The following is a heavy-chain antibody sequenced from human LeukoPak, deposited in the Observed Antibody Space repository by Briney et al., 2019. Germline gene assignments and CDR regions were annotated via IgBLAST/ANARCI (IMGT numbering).Heavy chain of an antibody. CDR3: AAYIVSTVYVY. J-gene: IGHJ4*02. CDR2: VNRGGST. Sequence: ASGTLSLTCAVSGGSINSLNWWSWFRQSPGKGLEWIGEVNRGGSTNYNPSLKSRVTISVDRSNTQFSLRLSAVTAADTAVYYCAAYIVSTVYVYWGQGALVTVSS. CDR1: GGSINSLNW. D-gene: IGHD5/OR15-5a*01. V-gene: IGHV4-4*02.